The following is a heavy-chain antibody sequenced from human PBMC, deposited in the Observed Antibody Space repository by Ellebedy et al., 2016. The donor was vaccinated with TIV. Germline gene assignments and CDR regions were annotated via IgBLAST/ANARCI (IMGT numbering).Heavy chain of an antibody. V-gene: IGHV3-74*01. CDR1: GFTFSNYW. CDR2: IANEGFRT. D-gene: IGHD4-23*01. Sequence: GESLKISCAASGFTFSNYWMHWVRQAPGKGLVWVSYIANEGFRTNYADSVKGRFPISRDNAKNTLYLQMNSLRAEDTAVYYCARDRPNSWFDPWGHGTLVTVSS. J-gene: IGHJ5*02. CDR3: ARDRPNSWFDP.